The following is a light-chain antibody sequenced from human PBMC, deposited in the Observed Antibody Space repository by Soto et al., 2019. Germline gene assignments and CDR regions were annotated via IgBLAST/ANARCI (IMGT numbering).Light chain of an antibody. CDR2: GAS. V-gene: IGKV3-15*01. CDR3: QRYNNWPPT. J-gene: IGKJ5*01. Sequence: EIALTQPPATLYVSPGESATLPCRASQSFSTNLPWYQHKPGQAPRPLIYGASTRAICIPAGFSGSVSWTAFILTISSLQSEDFAVYYCQRYNNWPPTFGQGT. CDR1: QSFSTN.